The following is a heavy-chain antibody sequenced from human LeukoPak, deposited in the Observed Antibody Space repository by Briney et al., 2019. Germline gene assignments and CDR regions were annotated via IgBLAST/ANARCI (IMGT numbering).Heavy chain of an antibody. Sequence: SETLSLTCTVSGYSISSDYYWGWIRQPPGKGLEWIGNIYHGGSTYYNASLKSRVTILVDMSKNQFSLKLSSVTAADTAVYYCARAPGDYYYYYMDVWGKGTTATISS. D-gene: IGHD3-10*01. J-gene: IGHJ6*03. CDR3: ARAPGDYYYYYMDV. CDR1: GYSISSDYY. CDR2: IYHGGST. V-gene: IGHV4-38-2*02.